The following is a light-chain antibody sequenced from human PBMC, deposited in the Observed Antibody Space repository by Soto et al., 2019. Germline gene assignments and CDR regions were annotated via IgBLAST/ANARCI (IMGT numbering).Light chain of an antibody. CDR3: QQYYSYPLT. Sequence: AIQMTQSPSSLSASVGDRVTITCRASQGIKKDLGWYQQKPGKAPNLLIYASSTLQSGVPSRFSGGGSGTDFTLTITSLQPEDFATYFCQQYYSYPLTFGGGTKVELK. J-gene: IGKJ4*01. CDR1: QGIKKD. V-gene: IGKV1-6*01. CDR2: ASS.